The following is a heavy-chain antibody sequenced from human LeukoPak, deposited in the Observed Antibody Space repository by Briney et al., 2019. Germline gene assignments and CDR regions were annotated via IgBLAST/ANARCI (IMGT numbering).Heavy chain of an antibody. Sequence: PSETLSLTCTVSGGSISSSSYYWGWIRQPPGKGLEWIGSISDSGDTYYNPSLKSRVTISVDTSKNQFSLKLSSVTAADTAVYYCAGGERGYSYGPLDFWGQGTLVTVSS. CDR3: AGGERGYSYGPLDF. CDR1: GGSISSSSYY. CDR2: ISDSGDT. V-gene: IGHV4-39*07. D-gene: IGHD5-18*01. J-gene: IGHJ4*02.